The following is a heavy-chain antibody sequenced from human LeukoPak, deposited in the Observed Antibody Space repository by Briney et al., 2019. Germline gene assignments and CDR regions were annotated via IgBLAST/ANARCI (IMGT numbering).Heavy chain of an antibody. D-gene: IGHD6-19*01. J-gene: IGHJ4*02. CDR1: GFSFSYTW. Sequence: GGSLRLSCAASGFSFSYTWMNWVRQAPGKGLEWVGRIKSEIDGGATDYAAPVQDRFTISRDDSQATLYLQMNSLRAEDTAVYYCAKEHSGWNYFDYWGQGTLVTVSS. V-gene: IGHV3-15*07. CDR3: AKEHSGWNYFDY. CDR2: IKSEIDGGAT.